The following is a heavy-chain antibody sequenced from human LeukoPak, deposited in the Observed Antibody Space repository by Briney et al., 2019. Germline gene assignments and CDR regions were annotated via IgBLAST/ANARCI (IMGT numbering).Heavy chain of an antibody. CDR1: VFTFSIYW. Sequence: PGGSLRLPCAASVFTFSIYWMSWVRQAPGKGLEGVANIKQEGSEKYDVDSVKGRLTIARYNAKNSLYMQMNSLRAEDTAVYYCARERIAAAGTFGYWGQGTLVTASS. D-gene: IGHD6-13*01. CDR2: IKQEGSEK. V-gene: IGHV3-7*01. J-gene: IGHJ4*02. CDR3: ARERIAAAGTFGY.